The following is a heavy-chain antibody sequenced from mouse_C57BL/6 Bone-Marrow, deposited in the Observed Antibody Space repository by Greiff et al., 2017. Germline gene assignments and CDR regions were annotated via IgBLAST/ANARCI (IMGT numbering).Heavy chain of an antibody. CDR3: ARDDYDPKGLFAY. CDR1: GFTFSSYA. J-gene: IGHJ3*01. CDR2: ISDGGSYT. Sequence: EVQGVESGGGLVKPGGSLKLSCAASGFTFSSYAMSWVRQTPEKRLEWVATISDGGSYTYYPDNVKGRFTISRDNAKNNLNLQMSHLKSEDTAMYYCARDDYDPKGLFAYWGQGTLVTVSA. D-gene: IGHD2-4*01. V-gene: IGHV5-4*01.